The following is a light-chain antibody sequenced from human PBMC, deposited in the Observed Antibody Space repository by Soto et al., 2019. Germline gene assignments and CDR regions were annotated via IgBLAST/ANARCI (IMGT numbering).Light chain of an antibody. CDR2: AAS. Sequence: DIQMTQSPSSVSASVGDRVSITCRASLTISTWVAWYQQKPGKAPKLLIYAASTLQSGVPSRFSGRGSGTDFTLTISSLQPEDFATYFCQQTNTFPLTFGGGTKVEIK. V-gene: IGKV1-12*01. CDR3: QQTNTFPLT. CDR1: LTISTW. J-gene: IGKJ4*01.